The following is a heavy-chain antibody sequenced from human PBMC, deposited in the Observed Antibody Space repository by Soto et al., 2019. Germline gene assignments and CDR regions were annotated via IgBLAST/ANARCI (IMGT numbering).Heavy chain of an antibody. CDR3: ARRTKNWFDP. Sequence: EVQLLESGGGLVQPGGSLRLSCAASGFTFGAYYMSWVRQAPGKGLEWVANIKEDGGTKNYVDSVKGRFTISRDNANNSLYLQMNSLRVEDTAVYYCARRTKNWFDPWGQGALVTVSS. V-gene: IGHV3-7*05. J-gene: IGHJ5*02. CDR1: GFTFGAYY. CDR2: IKEDGGTK. D-gene: IGHD1-1*01.